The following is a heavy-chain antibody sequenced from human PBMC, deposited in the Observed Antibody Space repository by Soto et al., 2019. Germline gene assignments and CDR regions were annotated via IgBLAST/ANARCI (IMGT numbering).Heavy chain of an antibody. J-gene: IGHJ4*02. CDR1: GYTFTSYA. V-gene: IGHV1-3*01. CDR3: ARSIVVVTALDY. Sequence: ASVKVSCKASGYTFTSYAMRWVRQAPGQRLEWMGWINAGNGNTKYSQKFQGRVTITRDTSASTAYMELSSLRSEDTAVYYCARSIVVVTALDYWRQGTLVTVS. D-gene: IGHD2-21*02. CDR2: INAGNGNT.